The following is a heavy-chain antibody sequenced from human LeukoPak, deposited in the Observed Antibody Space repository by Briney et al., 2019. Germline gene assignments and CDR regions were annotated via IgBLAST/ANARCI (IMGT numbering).Heavy chain of an antibody. Sequence: ASVKVSCKASGYTFTCYYMHWVRQAPGQGLEWMGWINPNSGGTNYAQQFQGRVIMTSDTSISTAYMELSRLRSDDTAVYYCARDKSQMLGRYYNFWSGFFDPWGQGTLVTVSS. CDR1: GYTFTCYY. CDR2: INPNSGGT. D-gene: IGHD3-3*01. J-gene: IGHJ5*02. CDR3: ARDKSQMLGRYYNFWSGFFDP. V-gene: IGHV1-2*02.